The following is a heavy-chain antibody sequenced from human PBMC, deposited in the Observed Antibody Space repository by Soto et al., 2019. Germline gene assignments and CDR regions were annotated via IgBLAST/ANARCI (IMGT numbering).Heavy chain of an antibody. CDR2: ISAYNGNT. D-gene: IGHD2-21*02. CDR1: GYTFTSYG. V-gene: IGHV1-18*01. J-gene: IGHJ4*02. CDR3: ARARVYCGGDCYLYYFDY. Sequence: QVQLVQSGAEVKKPGASVKVSCKASGYTFTSYGISWVRQAPGQGLEGMGWISAYNGNTNYAQKLQGRVTMTTDTSTRTAYMELRSLRSDDTAVYYCARARVYCGGDCYLYYFDYWGQGTLVTVSS.